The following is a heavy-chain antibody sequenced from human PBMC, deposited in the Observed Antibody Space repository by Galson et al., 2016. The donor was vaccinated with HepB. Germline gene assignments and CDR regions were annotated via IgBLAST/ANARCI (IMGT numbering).Heavy chain of an antibody. V-gene: IGHV3-33*01. CDR1: GFTFSSYG. D-gene: IGHD1-1*01. Sequence: SLRLSCAASGFTFSSYGMHWVRQAPGKGLEWVAVIWYDGSNEWYADSVKGRFTISRDNSKNTLYLQINSLRAEDTAVYNCATDGGTGGSGRFNYLGQGTLVTVSS. J-gene: IGHJ4*02. CDR2: IWYDGSNE. CDR3: ATDGGTGGSGRFNY.